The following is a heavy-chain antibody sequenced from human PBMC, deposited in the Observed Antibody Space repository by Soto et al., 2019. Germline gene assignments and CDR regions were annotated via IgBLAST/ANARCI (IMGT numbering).Heavy chain of an antibody. J-gene: IGHJ4*02. D-gene: IGHD3-22*01. V-gene: IGHV1-8*01. Sequence: QVQLVQSGAEVKKPGASVKVSCKASGSAFSGLDINWVRQATGQGLEWVGWMNPSGDTGYAQQFQGRDSLTRDTSMNTAYMELSSLRSEDTAVYYCARYQIGKGFTDWGQGTLVTVSS. CDR1: GSAFSGLD. CDR2: MNPSGDT. CDR3: ARYQIGKGFTD.